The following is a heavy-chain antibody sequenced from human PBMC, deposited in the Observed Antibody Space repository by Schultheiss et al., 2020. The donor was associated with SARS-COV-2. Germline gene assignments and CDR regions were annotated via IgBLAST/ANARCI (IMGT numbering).Heavy chain of an antibody. J-gene: IGHJ4*02. D-gene: IGHD3-3*01. V-gene: IGHV4-34*11. CDR2: IYYSGST. CDR1: GGSFSGYY. Sequence: SETLSLTCAVYGGSFSGYYWSWIRQPPGKGLEWIGYIYYSGSTNYNPSLKSRVTISVDTSKNQFSLKLSSVTAADTAVYYCARGRTYDFWSGYYTDYWGQGTLVTVSS. CDR3: ARGRTYDFWSGYYTDY.